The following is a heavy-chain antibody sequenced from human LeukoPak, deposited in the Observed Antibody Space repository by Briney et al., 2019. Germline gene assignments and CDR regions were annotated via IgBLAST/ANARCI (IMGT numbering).Heavy chain of an antibody. D-gene: IGHD5-12*01. CDR3: ASQYSGYDRHFDY. Sequence: GGSLRLSCAASGFTFSSYSMNWVRQAPGKGLEWVSSISSSSSYIYYADSVKGRFTISRDNAKNSLYLRMNSLRAEDTAVYYCASQYSGYDRHFDYWGQGTLVTVSP. V-gene: IGHV3-21*01. J-gene: IGHJ4*02. CDR1: GFTFSSYS. CDR2: ISSSSSYI.